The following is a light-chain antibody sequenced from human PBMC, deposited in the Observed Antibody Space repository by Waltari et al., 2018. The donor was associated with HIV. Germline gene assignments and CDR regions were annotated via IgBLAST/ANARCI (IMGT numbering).Light chain of an antibody. CDR3: QTWDSGTAV. V-gene: IGLV3-1*01. Sequence: SYELTQPSSVSVSPGQTAIIPCSGNKLVDKYICWYQQKSGQSPVLVIYEDNKRPSGIPERFSGSNSGNTATLTISGTQAMDESDYYCQTWDSGTAVFGGGTKLTVL. CDR2: EDN. CDR1: KLVDKY. J-gene: IGLJ2*01.